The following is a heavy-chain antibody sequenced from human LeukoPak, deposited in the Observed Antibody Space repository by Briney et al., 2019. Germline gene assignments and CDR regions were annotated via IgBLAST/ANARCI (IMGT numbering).Heavy chain of an antibody. J-gene: IGHJ4*02. Sequence: GGSLRLSCAASGFTFSSYAVSWVRQSLGKGLKWVSGISGRGESTYYADSVKGRFTISRDSSKNTVYLQMNSLRAEDTAVYYCAASLDLAVYGIDYWGQGTLATVSS. V-gene: IGHV3-23*01. CDR1: GFTFSSYA. D-gene: IGHD2-8*02. CDR2: ISGRGEST. CDR3: AASLDLAVYGIDY.